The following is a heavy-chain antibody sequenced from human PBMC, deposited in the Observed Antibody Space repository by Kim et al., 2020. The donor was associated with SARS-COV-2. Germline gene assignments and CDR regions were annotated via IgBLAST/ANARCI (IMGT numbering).Heavy chain of an antibody. Sequence: GGSLRLSCVASGFTFSSYDFSWVRQAPGKGLEWVSVISHDGSTTYSEASEKGCTISRRDTNKNMLHQKKNRLRDEDTAEYYSAGNSASYYGNYY. D-gene: IGHD1-26*01. V-gene: IGHV3-30*04. CDR1: GFTFSSYD. J-gene: IGHJ6*01. CDR2: ISHDGSTT. CDR3: AGNSASYYGNYY.